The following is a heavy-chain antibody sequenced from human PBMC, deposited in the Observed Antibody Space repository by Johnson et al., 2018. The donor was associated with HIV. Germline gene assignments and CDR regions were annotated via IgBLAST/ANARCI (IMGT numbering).Heavy chain of an antibody. Sequence: MMLVESGGGMVQPGGSLRLSCAASGFTVSSNYMSWVRQAPGRGLECVSIIYSDGNTYYADSVKGRFTISRDISKNTLSLQMNGLRAEGTAVYYCARRCSSSSCSHGACDIWGQGTVVTVSS. V-gene: IGHV3-66*04. CDR3: ARRCSSSSCSHGACDI. CDR1: GFTVSSNY. CDR2: IYSDGNT. J-gene: IGHJ3*02. D-gene: IGHD2-2*01.